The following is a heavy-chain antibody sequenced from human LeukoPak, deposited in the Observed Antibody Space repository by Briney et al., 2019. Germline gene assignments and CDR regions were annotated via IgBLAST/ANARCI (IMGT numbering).Heavy chain of an antibody. CDR1: GGSFSGYY. Sequence: SETLSLTCAVYGGSFSGYYWSWIRQPPGKGLEWIGEINHSGSTNYNPSLESRVTISVDTSKNQFSLKLSSVTAADTAVYYCARGPRRATVTTLGFDPWGQGTLVTVSS. CDR3: ARGPRRATVTTLGFDP. V-gene: IGHV4-34*01. D-gene: IGHD4-17*01. CDR2: INHSGST. J-gene: IGHJ5*02.